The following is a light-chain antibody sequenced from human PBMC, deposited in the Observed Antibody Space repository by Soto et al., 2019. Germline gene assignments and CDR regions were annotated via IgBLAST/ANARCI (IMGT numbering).Light chain of an antibody. CDR3: QQYNNWPGT. V-gene: IGKV3-11*01. J-gene: IGKJ1*01. CDR1: QSVSIY. CDR2: DAS. Sequence: EVVLTQSPATLSLFPGERATLSCRASQSVSIYLAWYQQKPGQAPRLLIYDASNRATGIPARFSGSGSGTDFTLTISSLEPEDFAVYYCQQYNNWPGTFGHGTKVDIK.